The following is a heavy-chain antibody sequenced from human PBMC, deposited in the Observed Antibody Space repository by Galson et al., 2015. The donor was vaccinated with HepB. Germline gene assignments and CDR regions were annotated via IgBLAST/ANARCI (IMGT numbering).Heavy chain of an antibody. CDR3: ARDRVGFWSGYGANWFDP. Sequence: SLRLSCAASGFTFSSYGMHWVRQAPGKGLEWVAVIWYDGSNKYYADSVKGRFTISRDNSKNTLYLQMNSLRAEDTAVYYCARDRVGFWSGYGANWFDPWGQGTLVTVSS. J-gene: IGHJ5*02. CDR1: GFTFSSYG. D-gene: IGHD3-3*01. CDR2: IWYDGSNK. V-gene: IGHV3-33*01.